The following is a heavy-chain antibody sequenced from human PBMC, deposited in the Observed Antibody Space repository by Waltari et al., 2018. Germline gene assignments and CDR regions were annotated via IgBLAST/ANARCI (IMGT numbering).Heavy chain of an antibody. CDR2: INHSGST. CDR3: ARGPKSVGRVVIIRVWFDP. CDR1: GGSFSGYY. D-gene: IGHD3-3*01. V-gene: IGHV4-34*01. Sequence: QVQLQQWGAGLLKPSETLSLTCAVYGGSFSGYYWSWIRQPPGKGLEWIGEINHSGSTNYNPSLKSRVTISVDTSKNQFSLKLSSVTAADTAVYYCARGPKSVGRVVIIRVWFDPWGQGTLVTVSS. J-gene: IGHJ5*02.